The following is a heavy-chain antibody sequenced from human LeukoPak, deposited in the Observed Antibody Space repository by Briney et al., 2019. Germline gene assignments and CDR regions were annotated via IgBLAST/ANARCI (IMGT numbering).Heavy chain of an antibody. CDR3: ARGGLWSGYGEAYYMDV. V-gene: IGHV1-8*03. CDR1: GYTFTSYD. J-gene: IGHJ6*03. Sequence: ASVKVSCKASGYTFTSYDINWVRQATGQGLEWMGWMNPNSGNTGYAQKFQGRVTITRNTSISTAYMELSSLRSEDTAVYYCARGGLWSGYGEAYYMDVGGKGTTAPVPS. D-gene: IGHD3-3*01. CDR2: MNPNSGNT.